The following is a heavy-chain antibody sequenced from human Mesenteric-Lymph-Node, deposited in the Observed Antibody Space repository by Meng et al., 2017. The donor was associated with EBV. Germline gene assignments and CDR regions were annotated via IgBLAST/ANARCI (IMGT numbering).Heavy chain of an antibody. CDR1: GGSVNSVQYY. CDR3: ASVPTDYSHSRGEFDY. CDR2: VYNSENT. Sequence: KRQERGQRLWRPWNPLSLTCTVSGGSVNSVQYYWSWIRQPPGKGLEWIGYVYNSENTNYNPSLKSRVTISVESSKNQFSLNLTSVTAADTAVYYCASVPTDYSHSRGEFDYWGQGTLVTVSS. J-gene: IGHJ4*02. V-gene: IGHV4-61*01. D-gene: IGHD3-22*01.